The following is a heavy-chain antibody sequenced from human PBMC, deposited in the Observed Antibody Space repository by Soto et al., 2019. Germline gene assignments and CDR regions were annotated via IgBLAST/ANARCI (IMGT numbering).Heavy chain of an antibody. CDR3: ARPVLTPGGYYFDY. D-gene: IGHD3-10*01. CDR2: IYYSGST. J-gene: IGHJ4*02. CDR1: GGSISSGDYY. Sequence: PSETLSLTCTVSGGSISSGDYYWSWIRQPPGKGLEWIGYIYYSGSTYYNPSLKSRVTISVDTSKNQFSLKLSSVTAADTAVYYCARPVLTPGGYYFDYWGQGTLVTVSS. V-gene: IGHV4-30-4*01.